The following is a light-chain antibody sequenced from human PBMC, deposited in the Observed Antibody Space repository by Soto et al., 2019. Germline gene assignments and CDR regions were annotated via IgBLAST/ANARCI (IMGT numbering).Light chain of an antibody. V-gene: IGLV2-14*01. CDR3: SSYTSSSTLYV. CDR1: SXXXGTYDY. Sequence: LTXPAXVSGSPXQSITISCXXTSXXXGTYDYLXXXXXXXXXAPKLIIYEVADRPSGVSNRFSGSKSGNTASLTISGLQAEDEADYYCSSYTSSSTLYVFGTGTKVTVL. CDR2: EVA. J-gene: IGLJ1*01.